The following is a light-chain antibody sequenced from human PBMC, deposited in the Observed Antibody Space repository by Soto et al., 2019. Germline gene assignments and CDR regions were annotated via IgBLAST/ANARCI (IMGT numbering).Light chain of an antibody. Sequence: EIVMTQSPATLSVSPGERATLSCRASQSVSNNLAWYQQKPGQAPRLLIYFASTRATGIPARFSGSGSETEFTLTISRPQSEDFAVYYCQHYNKWPLTFGGGTKVETK. J-gene: IGKJ4*01. CDR2: FAS. V-gene: IGKV3-15*01. CDR3: QHYNKWPLT. CDR1: QSVSNN.